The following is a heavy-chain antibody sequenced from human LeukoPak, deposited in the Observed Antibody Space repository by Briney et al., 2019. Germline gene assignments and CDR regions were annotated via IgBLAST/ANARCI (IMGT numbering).Heavy chain of an antibody. D-gene: IGHD1-14*01. CDR3: AREQGSPEPVNAEYFQH. V-gene: IGHV3-30*03. CDR1: GFTFSSYG. Sequence: GRSLRLSCAASGFTFSSYGMHWVRQAPGKGLEWVAVISYDGSNKYYADSVKGRFTISRDNSKNTLYLQMNSLRAEDTAVYYCAREQGSPEPVNAEYFQHWGQGTLVTVSS. J-gene: IGHJ1*01. CDR2: ISYDGSNK.